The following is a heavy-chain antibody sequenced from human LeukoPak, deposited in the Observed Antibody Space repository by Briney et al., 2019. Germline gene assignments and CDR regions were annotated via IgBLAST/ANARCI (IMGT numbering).Heavy chain of an antibody. J-gene: IGHJ5*02. V-gene: IGHV1-18*04. CDR3: ARERSYDSSGYYRNNRFDP. CDR1: GYTFISYA. D-gene: IGHD3-22*01. Sequence: ASVKVSCKTSGYTFISYAISWVRQAPGQGLEWMGWISVHNGNTNYAQKFQGRVTLTTDTSTSTAYMELRSLRSDDTAVYYCARERSYDSSGYYRNNRFDPWGQGTLVTVSS. CDR2: ISVHNGNT.